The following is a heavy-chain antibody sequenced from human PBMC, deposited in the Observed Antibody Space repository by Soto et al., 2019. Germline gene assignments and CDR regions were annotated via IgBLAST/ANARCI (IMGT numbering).Heavy chain of an antibody. CDR3: ARETTMVREGSWFDP. CDR1: GGSISSGGYY. V-gene: IGHV4-31*03. CDR2: IYYSGST. D-gene: IGHD3-10*01. Sequence: SETLSLTCTVSGGSISSGGYYWSWIRQHPGKGLEWIGYIYYSGSTYYNPSLKSRVTISVDTSKNQFSLKLSSVTAADTAVYYCARETTMVREGSWFDPWGQGTLVTVSS. J-gene: IGHJ5*02.